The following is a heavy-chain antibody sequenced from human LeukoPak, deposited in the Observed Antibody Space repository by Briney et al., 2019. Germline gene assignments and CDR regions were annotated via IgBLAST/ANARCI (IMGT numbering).Heavy chain of an antibody. Sequence: GGSLRLSCAASGFTFSSYAMSWVRQAPGKGLEWVSTISGSGGSTYYADSVKGRFTISRDNSKNTLYLQMNSLRAEDTAVYYCEKDRQEGNFDYWGQGTLVTVSS. CDR2: ISGSGGST. D-gene: IGHD3-10*01. J-gene: IGHJ4*02. V-gene: IGHV3-23*01. CDR1: GFTFSSYA. CDR3: EKDRQEGNFDY.